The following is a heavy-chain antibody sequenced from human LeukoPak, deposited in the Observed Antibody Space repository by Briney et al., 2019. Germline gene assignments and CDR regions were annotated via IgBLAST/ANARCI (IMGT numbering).Heavy chain of an antibody. V-gene: IGHV1-18*01. CDR3: ARTRYDYVWGSYRFDY. CDR2: ISAYNGNT. J-gene: IGHJ4*02. Sequence: ASVTVSCTASGYTFTSYGISWVRQAPGQRLEWMGWISAYNGNTNYAQKLQGRVTMTTDTSTSTAYMELRSLRSDDTAVYYCARTRYDYVWGSYRFDYWGQGTLVTVSS. D-gene: IGHD3-16*02. CDR1: GYTFTSYG.